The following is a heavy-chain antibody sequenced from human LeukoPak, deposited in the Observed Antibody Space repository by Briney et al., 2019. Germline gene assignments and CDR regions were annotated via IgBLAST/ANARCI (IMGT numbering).Heavy chain of an antibody. Sequence: PGGSLRLSCAASGFTFSSYAMSWVRQAPGKGLEWVSAISGSGGSTYYADSVKGRFTISRDNSKNTLYLQMNSLRAEDTAVYYCAKSPYYYDSSGYYEILVAFDIRGQGTMVTVSS. CDR2: ISGSGGST. D-gene: IGHD3-22*01. CDR3: AKSPYYYDSSGYYEILVAFDI. V-gene: IGHV3-23*01. J-gene: IGHJ3*02. CDR1: GFTFSSYA.